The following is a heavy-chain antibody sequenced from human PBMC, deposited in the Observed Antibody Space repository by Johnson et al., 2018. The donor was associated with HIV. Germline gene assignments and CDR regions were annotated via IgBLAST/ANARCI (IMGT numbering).Heavy chain of an antibody. CDR1: GFTFRNHD. V-gene: IGHV3-13*01. CDR3: TKDRTNWGYDAFDI. D-gene: IGHD7-27*01. J-gene: IGHJ3*02. Sequence: EMQLVESGGGVVQPGGSLRLSCAASGFTFRNHDMHWVRQATGKGLEWVSAIGPTGDTYYADSVKGRFTISRDNSKNTMYLQMNRLRAYDTAVYFCTKDRTNWGYDAFDIWGQGTMVTVSS. CDR2: IGPTGDT.